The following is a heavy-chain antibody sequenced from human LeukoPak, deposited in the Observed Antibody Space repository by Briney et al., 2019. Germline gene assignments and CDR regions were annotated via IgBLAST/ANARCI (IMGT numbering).Heavy chain of an antibody. CDR1: GDTFSSYA. CDR2: IIPMSGTT. Sequence: ASVKVSCKASGDTFSSYASSWVRQAPGQGLEWMGAIIPMSGTTHYAQNFQGRVTITSDESTRTVYLEVTSLRSEDTALYYCARSNNVFFAGDHWGQGTLVTVSS. V-gene: IGHV1-69*13. D-gene: IGHD1/OR15-1a*01. J-gene: IGHJ4*02. CDR3: ARSNNVFFAGDH.